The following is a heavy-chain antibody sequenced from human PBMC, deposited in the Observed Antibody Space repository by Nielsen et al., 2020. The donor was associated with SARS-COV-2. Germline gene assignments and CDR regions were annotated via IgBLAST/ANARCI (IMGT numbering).Heavy chain of an antibody. Sequence: GESLKISCAASGFTFSPYGMHWVRQAPGKGLEWVAVIWYDGTNEYYADSVKGRFTISRDNSKNTLYLQMNNLRAEDTAVYYCARDPEGLFWYFDLWGRGTLVTVSS. CDR1: GFTFSPYG. D-gene: IGHD3-3*01. J-gene: IGHJ2*01. V-gene: IGHV3-33*08. CDR2: IWYDGTNE. CDR3: ARDPEGLFWYFDL.